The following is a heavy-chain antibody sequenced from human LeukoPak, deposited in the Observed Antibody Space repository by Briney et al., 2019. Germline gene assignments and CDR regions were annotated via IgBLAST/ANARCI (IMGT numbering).Heavy chain of an antibody. J-gene: IGHJ4*02. D-gene: IGHD3-22*01. CDR1: GFTFNSYS. Sequence: PGGSLRLSCAASGFTFNSYSMNWVRQAPGQGLEWVSSISSGGGYIYYPDSVKGRFTISRDNAENSLYLQMNSLRAEDTAVYYCARYYYDSSPLIAYWGQGTQVTVSS. CDR2: ISSGGGYI. V-gene: IGHV3-21*01. CDR3: ARYYYDSSPLIAY.